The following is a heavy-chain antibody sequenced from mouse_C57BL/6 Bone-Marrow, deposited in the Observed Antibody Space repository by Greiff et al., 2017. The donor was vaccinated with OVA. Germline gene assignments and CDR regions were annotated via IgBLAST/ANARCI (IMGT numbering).Heavy chain of an antibody. J-gene: IGHJ2*01. CDR2: INPSNGGT. D-gene: IGHD2-2*01. CDR1: GYTFTSYW. CDR3: ARSELWLRRAFDY. V-gene: IGHV1-53*01. Sequence: QVQLQQPGTELVKPGASVKLSCKASGYTFTSYWMHWVKQRPGQGLEWIGNINPSNGGTNYNEKFKSKATLTVDKSSSTAYMQLSRLTSEDSAVYYCARSELWLRRAFDYWGQGTTLTVSS.